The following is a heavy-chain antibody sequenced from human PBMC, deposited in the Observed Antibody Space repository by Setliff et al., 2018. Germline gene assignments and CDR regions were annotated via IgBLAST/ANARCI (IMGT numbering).Heavy chain of an antibody. CDR3: ARDVKALYYNFWSGQLDY. CDR1: GFTFSDYY. J-gene: IGHJ4*02. D-gene: IGHD3-3*01. Sequence: GGSLRLSCAASGFTFSDYYMSWIRQAPGKGLEWVANIKEDGGEKYYADSVKGRLTISRDNAKNSLDLQLNSLRAEDTAVYYCARDVKALYYNFWSGQLDYWGQGALVTVSS. CDR2: IKEDGGEK. V-gene: IGHV3-7*01.